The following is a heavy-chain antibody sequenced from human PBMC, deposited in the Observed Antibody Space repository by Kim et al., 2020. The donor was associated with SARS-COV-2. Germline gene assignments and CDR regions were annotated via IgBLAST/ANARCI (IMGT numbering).Heavy chain of an antibody. Sequence: SETLSLTCTVSGGSVSSGSYYWSWIRQPPGKGLEWIGYIYYSGSTNYNPSLKSRVTISVDTSKNQFSLKLSSVTAADTAVYYCARDTVVTRVWDYWGQGT. D-gene: IGHD2-21*02. J-gene: IGHJ4*02. CDR3: ARDTVVTRVWDY. V-gene: IGHV4-61*01. CDR2: IYYSGST. CDR1: GGSVSSGSYY.